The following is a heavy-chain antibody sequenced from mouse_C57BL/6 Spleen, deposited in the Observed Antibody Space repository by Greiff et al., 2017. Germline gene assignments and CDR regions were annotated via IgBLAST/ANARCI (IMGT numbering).Heavy chain of an antibody. V-gene: IGHV1-54*01. D-gene: IGHD1-1*01. CDR2: INPGSGGT. CDR1: GYAFTNYL. J-gene: IGHJ2*01. CDR3: ARLGTTVVATGFDY. Sequence: VQLQQSGAELVRPGTSVKVSCKASGYAFTNYLIEWVKQRPGQGLEWIGVINPGSGGTNYNEEFKGKATLTADKSSSTAYMQLSSLTSEDSAVYFCARLGTTVVATGFDYWGQGTTLTVSS.